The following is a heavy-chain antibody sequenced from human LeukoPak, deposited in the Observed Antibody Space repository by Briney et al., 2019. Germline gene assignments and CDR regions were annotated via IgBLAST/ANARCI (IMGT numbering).Heavy chain of an antibody. CDR2: IKADGGEK. CDR1: GFTFSTYW. D-gene: IGHD1-26*01. CDR3: ARDRELAYYFDY. V-gene: IGHV3-7*01. J-gene: IGHJ4*02. Sequence: GGSLRLSCAASGFTFSTYWMNWFRQTPGKGLEWVAKIKADGGEKDHVASVKGRFTISRDNAKNSLYLQMNSLRVEDTAVYYCARDRELAYYFDYWGQGTLVTVSS.